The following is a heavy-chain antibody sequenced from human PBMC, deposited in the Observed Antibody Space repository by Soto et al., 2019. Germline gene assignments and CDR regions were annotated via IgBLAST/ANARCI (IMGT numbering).Heavy chain of an antibody. CDR3: TRDLIDDSSGYYISAYFDY. CDR2: IRSKAYGGTT. CDR1: GFTFGDYA. V-gene: IGHV3-49*04. D-gene: IGHD3-22*01. Sequence: PGGSLRLSCTASGFTFGDYAMSWVRQAPGKGLEWVGFIRSKAYGGTTEYAASVKGRFTISRDDSKSIAYLQMNSLKTEDTAVYYCTRDLIDDSSGYYISAYFDYWGQGTLVTVSS. J-gene: IGHJ4*02.